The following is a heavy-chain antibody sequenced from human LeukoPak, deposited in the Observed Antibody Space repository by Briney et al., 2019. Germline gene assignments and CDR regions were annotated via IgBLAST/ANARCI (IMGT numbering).Heavy chain of an antibody. CDR1: GGPISIYH. D-gene: IGHD3-10*01. CDR2: IYTSRSY. J-gene: IGHJ4*02. Sequence: PSETLPLTCTVSGGPISIYHWSWIPQPAGKGLELIGRIYTSRSYNYNPTLKSRVTRSVDTSKNQFSLKLSSVTAADTAVYYCARARFGELSARYYFDYWGQGTLVTVSS. CDR3: ARARFGELSARYYFDY. V-gene: IGHV4-4*07.